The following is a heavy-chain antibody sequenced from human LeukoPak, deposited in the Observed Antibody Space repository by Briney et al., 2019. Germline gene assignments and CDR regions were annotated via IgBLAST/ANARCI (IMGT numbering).Heavy chain of an antibody. D-gene: IGHD6-13*01. V-gene: IGHV3-11*03. Sequence: GGSLRLSCAASGFTFSDYYMSWIRPAPGKGLEWGSYICSSSSYTNYADSVKGRFTVSRDNAKNSVYLQMNSLRAEDTAVYYCARMSGIAAATYFDYWGQGTLVTVSS. CDR1: GFTFSDYY. CDR3: ARMSGIAAATYFDY. J-gene: IGHJ4*02. CDR2: ICSSSSYT.